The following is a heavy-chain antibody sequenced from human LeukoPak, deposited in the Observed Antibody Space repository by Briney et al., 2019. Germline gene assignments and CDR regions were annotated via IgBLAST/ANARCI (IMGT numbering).Heavy chain of an antibody. CDR1: GGSINYYY. CDR3: ARLGSYFDY. CDR2: IYYSGST. J-gene: IGHJ4*02. D-gene: IGHD3-16*01. V-gene: IGHV4-59*08. Sequence: SETLSLTCIVSGGSINYYYWSWIRQPPGKGLEWIGYIYYSGSTNYNPSLRSRVAMSVDTSKNHFSLELSSVTAADTAVYYCARLGSYFDYWGQGALVTDSS.